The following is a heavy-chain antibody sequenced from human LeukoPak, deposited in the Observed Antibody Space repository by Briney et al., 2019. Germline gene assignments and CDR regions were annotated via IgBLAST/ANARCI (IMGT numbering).Heavy chain of an antibody. D-gene: IGHD3-10*01. CDR1: GFIFSNYA. CDR3: ARDSTYWYDSGSSGPHYFDY. CDR2: ISSDGSKT. V-gene: IGHV3-30*01. J-gene: IGHJ4*02. Sequence: GGPLRLSCAASGFIFSNYAMHWVRQAPGKGLGWVALISSDGSKTYHADSVKGRFSISRDNSKNTLYLQLNSLRAEDTSVYYCARDSTYWYDSGSSGPHYFDYWGQGTLVTVSS.